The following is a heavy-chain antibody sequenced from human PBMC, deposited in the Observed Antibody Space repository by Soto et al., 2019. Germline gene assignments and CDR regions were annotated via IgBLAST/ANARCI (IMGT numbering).Heavy chain of an antibody. J-gene: IGHJ4*02. CDR3: ATFMTVTGPGWGRASEY. D-gene: IGHD6-19*01. CDR2: IYYSGST. V-gene: IGHV4-31*03. Sequence: SETLSLTCTVSGGSISSGGYYWSWIRQHPGKGLEWIGYIYYSGSTYYNPSLKSRVTISVDTSKNQFSLKLSSVTAADTAIYYCATFMTVTGPGWGRASEYWGQGTRVTVSS. CDR1: GGSISSGGYY.